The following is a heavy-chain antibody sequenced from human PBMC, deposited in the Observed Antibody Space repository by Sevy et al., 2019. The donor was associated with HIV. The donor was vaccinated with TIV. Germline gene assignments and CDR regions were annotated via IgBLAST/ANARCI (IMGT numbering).Heavy chain of an antibody. CDR3: ATTKDYYESSGSPFDY. CDR2: FDPEDGET. J-gene: IGHJ4*02. CDR1: GYTLTKLS. Sequence: ASVKVSCKVSGYTLTKLSMHWVRQGPGKGLEWMGSFDPEDGETIYAQKFQGRVTMTEDTSTDTAHMELRSLKSEDTAVYYCATTKDYYESSGSPFDYWGQGTLGTVSS. D-gene: IGHD3-22*01. V-gene: IGHV1-24*01.